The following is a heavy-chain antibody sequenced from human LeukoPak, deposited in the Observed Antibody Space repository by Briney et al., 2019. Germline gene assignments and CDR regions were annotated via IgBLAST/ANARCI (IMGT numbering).Heavy chain of an antibody. V-gene: IGHV3-30*02. D-gene: IGHD1-26*01. CDR2: IRYDGCNK. CDR1: GFTFSSYG. J-gene: IGHJ4*02. Sequence: GGSLRLSCAASGFTFSSYGMHWVRQAPGKGLEWVAFIRYDGCNKYYADSVKGRFTISRDNSKNTLYLQMNSLRAEDTAVYYCARSLRVGATSVDYWGQGTLVTVSS. CDR3: ARSLRVGATSVDY.